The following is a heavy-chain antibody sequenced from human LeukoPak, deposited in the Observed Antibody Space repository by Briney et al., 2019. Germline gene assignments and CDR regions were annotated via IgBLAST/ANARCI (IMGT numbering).Heavy chain of an antibody. D-gene: IGHD3-10*01. CDR2: IIPIFGTA. J-gene: IGHJ5*02. CDR1: GYTFTTYA. Sequence: SVKVSCKTSGYTFTTYAIGWVRQAPGQGLEWMGGIIPIFGTANYAQKFQGRVTITADKSTSTAYMELSSLRSEDTAVYYCARGLIRGVMDPNWFDPWGQGTLVTVSS. CDR3: ARGLIRGVMDPNWFDP. V-gene: IGHV1-69*06.